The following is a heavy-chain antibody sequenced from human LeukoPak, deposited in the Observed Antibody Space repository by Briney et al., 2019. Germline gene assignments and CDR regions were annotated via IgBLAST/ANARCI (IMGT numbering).Heavy chain of an antibody. Sequence: PSETLSLTCTVSGGSISTYYWNWNRQPPGKGPEWIGYIYNSGSTKYNPSLKSRVTMSLDTSKNHFSLRLSSVTAADTAVYYCATGGGRSASYPAYFDQWGQGTLVTVSS. J-gene: IGHJ4*02. CDR3: ATGGGRSASYPAYFDQ. V-gene: IGHV4-59*01. CDR2: IYNSGST. D-gene: IGHD1-26*01. CDR1: GGSISTYY.